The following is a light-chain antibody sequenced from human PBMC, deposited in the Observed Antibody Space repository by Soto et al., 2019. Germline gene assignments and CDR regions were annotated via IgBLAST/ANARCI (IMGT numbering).Light chain of an antibody. Sequence: QSVLTQPASVSGSPGQSINISCTGTSSDVGGYNHVSWYQQHPGKAPKLMIYEVRNRPSGVSDRFSASKSGNTASLTISGLQAEDEADYYCSSYASTSSYVFGTGTKVTVL. CDR1: SSDVGGYNH. CDR2: EVR. CDR3: SSYASTSSYV. V-gene: IGLV2-14*01. J-gene: IGLJ1*01.